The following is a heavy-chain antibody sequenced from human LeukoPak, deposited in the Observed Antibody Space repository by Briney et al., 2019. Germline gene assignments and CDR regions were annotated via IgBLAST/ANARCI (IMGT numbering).Heavy chain of an antibody. J-gene: IGHJ4*02. V-gene: IGHV4-4*07. Sequence: KPSETLSLTCNVSGTSIKTYYWSWIRQPAGKGLEWIGRIYTSGSTNYNPSLKSRVTMSVDTSKNQFSLKLSSVTAADTAVYYCARAIQRGSSGYYYGDYWGQGTLVTVSS. CDR1: GTSIKTYY. CDR2: IYTSGST. D-gene: IGHD3-22*01. CDR3: ARAIQRGSSGYYYGDY.